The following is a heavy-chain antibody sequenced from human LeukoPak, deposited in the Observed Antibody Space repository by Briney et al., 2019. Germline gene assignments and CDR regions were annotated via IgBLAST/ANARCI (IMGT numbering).Heavy chain of an antibody. J-gene: IGHJ4*02. V-gene: IGHV3-21*03. Sequence: GGSLRLSCAASGFTFSSYNMNWVRQAPGEGLEWVSSITISSNYIYYADPVKGRFTISRDNAKNSLYLQMKSLRAEDTTVYYCARDCWDYGSGSYCGIDYWGQGTLVTVSS. CDR1: GFTFSSYN. CDR2: ITISSNYI. CDR3: ARDCWDYGSGSYCGIDY. D-gene: IGHD3-10*01.